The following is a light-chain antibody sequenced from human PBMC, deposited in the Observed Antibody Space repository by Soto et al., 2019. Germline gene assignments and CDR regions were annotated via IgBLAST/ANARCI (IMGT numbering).Light chain of an antibody. Sequence: EILITQSPATLSVSPGERATLSCRASQSVSSNLAWYQQKPGQAPRVLIYDISTRDTGIPTRFSGSGSGTECTLPVSRLQSEDFEVYYCQQYDNWPLTFGGGTKVDIK. CDR1: QSVSSN. V-gene: IGKV3D-15*01. CDR3: QQYDNWPLT. J-gene: IGKJ4*01. CDR2: DIS.